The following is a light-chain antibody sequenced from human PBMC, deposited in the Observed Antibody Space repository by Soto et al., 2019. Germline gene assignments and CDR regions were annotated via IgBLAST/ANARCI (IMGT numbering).Light chain of an antibody. CDR1: SSDVGGYNY. CDR2: EVN. J-gene: IGLJ1*01. V-gene: IGLV2-14*01. Sequence: QSALTQPASVSGSLGQSITISCTGTSSDVGGYNYVSWYQQHPGKVPKLMIYEVNNRPSGVSNRFSGSKSANTASLTISGLQADDEADYYCSSYTSSSTYVFGTGTKLTVL. CDR3: SSYTSSSTYV.